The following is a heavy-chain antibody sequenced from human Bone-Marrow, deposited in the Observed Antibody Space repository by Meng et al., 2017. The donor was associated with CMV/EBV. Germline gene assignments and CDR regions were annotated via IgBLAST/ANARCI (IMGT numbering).Heavy chain of an antibody. CDR2: IRYDGSNK. Sequence: GESLKISCAASGFTFSSYAMSWVRQAPGKGLEWVAFIRYDGSNKYYADSVKGRFTISRDNSKNTLYLQMNSLRAEDTAVYYCAKEDLAYCGGDCPAENAFDIWGQGTRVT. CDR1: GFTFSSYA. V-gene: IGHV3-30*02. J-gene: IGHJ3*02. CDR3: AKEDLAYCGGDCPAENAFDI. D-gene: IGHD2-21*01.